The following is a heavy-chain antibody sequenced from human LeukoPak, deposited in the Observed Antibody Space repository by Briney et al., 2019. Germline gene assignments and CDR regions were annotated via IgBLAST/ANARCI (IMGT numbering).Heavy chain of an antibody. CDR2: INTDGSRT. CDR3: ARVAVGQWLGGDL. D-gene: IGHD6-19*01. Sequence: GSLRLSCAASGFTFSSYWMHWVRQAPGKGLVWVSRINTDGSRTSYADSVKGRFTISRDNAKNTLYLQMNSLRAEDTAVYYCARVAVGQWLGGDLWGQGTMVTVSS. J-gene: IGHJ3*01. CDR1: GFTFSSYW. V-gene: IGHV3-74*01.